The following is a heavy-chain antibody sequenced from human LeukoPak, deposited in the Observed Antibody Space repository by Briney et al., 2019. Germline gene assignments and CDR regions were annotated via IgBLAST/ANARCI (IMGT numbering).Heavy chain of an antibody. V-gene: IGHV3-30*03. CDR1: GFTFSSYG. CDR2: ISYDGSNK. D-gene: IGHD6-13*01. CDR3: YETSAAGTGY. Sequence: GGSLRLSCAASGFTFSSYGMHWVRQAPGKGLEWVAVISYDGSNKYYADSVKGRFTISRDNSKNTLYLQMNSLRVEDTAVYYCYETSAAGTGYWGQGTLVTVSS. J-gene: IGHJ4*02.